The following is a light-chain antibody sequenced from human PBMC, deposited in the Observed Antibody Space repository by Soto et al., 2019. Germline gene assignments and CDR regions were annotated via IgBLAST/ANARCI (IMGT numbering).Light chain of an antibody. V-gene: IGLV2-23*01. J-gene: IGLJ2*01. CDR1: SRDVGSYNL. CDR2: EGS. CDR3: CSYAGSSTPRGVV. Sequence: QSALTQPASVSGSPGQSITISCTGTSRDVGSYNLVSWYQQHPGKAPKLMIYEGSKRPSGVSNRFSGSKSGNTASRTISGLQAEDEADYYCCSYAGSSTPRGVVFGGGTKLTVL.